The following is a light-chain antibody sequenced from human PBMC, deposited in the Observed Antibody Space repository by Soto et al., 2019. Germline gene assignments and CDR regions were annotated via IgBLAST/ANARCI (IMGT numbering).Light chain of an antibody. CDR3: QQSNSFPYT. Sequence: DIQMTQSPSSVSASVGDRVTITCRVSQDISSWLAWYQQKPGKAPKLLMYSASTLLSGVPSRFSDSGSGTDFTLTISSLQPEDFATYYCQQSNSFPYTFGQGTKLEIK. J-gene: IGKJ2*01. CDR1: QDISSW. CDR2: SAS. V-gene: IGKV1-12*01.